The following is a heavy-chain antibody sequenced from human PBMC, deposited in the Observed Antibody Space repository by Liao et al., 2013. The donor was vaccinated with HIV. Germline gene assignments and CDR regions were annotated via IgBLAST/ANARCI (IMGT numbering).Heavy chain of an antibody. J-gene: IGHJ2*01. Sequence: QVQLQESGPGLVKPSETLSLTCTVSGASIGDYYWNWIRQPPGKRLEWLGYVYDSGSTNYNPSLKSRIAISVDTSKNQFSLNLSSLTAADTAVYYCASSGGPYWFFNLWGRGALVTVSS. V-gene: IGHV4-59*01. CDR2: VYDSGST. CDR3: ASSGGPYWFFNL. D-gene: IGHD3-16*01. CDR1: GASIGDYY.